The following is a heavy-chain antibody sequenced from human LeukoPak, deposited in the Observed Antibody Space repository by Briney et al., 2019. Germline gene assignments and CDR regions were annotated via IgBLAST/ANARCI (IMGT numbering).Heavy chain of an antibody. CDR3: ARAVPNYYDSSGSLRNPYFDY. CDR2: IYYSGST. D-gene: IGHD3-22*01. J-gene: IGHJ4*02. V-gene: IGHV4-31*03. Sequence: SSETLSLTCTVSGGSISTGGYYWSWIRQHPGKGLEWIGNIYYSGSTYYSPSLKSRVTMSVDTSKNQFSLTLISVTAADTAVYFCARAVPNYYDSSGSLRNPYFDYWGQGTLVTVSS. CDR1: GGSISTGGYY.